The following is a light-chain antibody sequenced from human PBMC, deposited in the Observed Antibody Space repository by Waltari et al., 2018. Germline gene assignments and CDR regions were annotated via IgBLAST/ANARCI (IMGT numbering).Light chain of an antibody. CDR3: SSYTSSITVV. CDR1: SSDVGGYNY. Sequence: QSALTQPASVSGSPGQSIAISCTGTSSDVGGYNYVSWYQQHPGKAPKLMFYEVSNRASGVSHRVAGSKSGNTASLTISGLKAEDEADYYCSSYTSSITVVFGGGTKLTVL. V-gene: IGLV2-14*01. J-gene: IGLJ2*01. CDR2: EVS.